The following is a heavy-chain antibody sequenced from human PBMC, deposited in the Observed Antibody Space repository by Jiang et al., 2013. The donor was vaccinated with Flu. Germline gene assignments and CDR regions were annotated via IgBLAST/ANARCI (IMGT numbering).Heavy chain of an antibody. Sequence: QTLSLTCAISGDSVSSISGAWNWIRQSPSRGLEWLGRTFYRSKWFNDYGTSVQSRITINPDTAKNQFSLQLNSVTPEDTAVYYCVRGVTYFDYWGQGTLVTVSS. CDR2: TFYRSKWFN. CDR1: GDSVSSISGA. D-gene: IGHD3-10*01. V-gene: IGHV6-1*01. CDR3: VRGVTYFDY. J-gene: IGHJ4*02.